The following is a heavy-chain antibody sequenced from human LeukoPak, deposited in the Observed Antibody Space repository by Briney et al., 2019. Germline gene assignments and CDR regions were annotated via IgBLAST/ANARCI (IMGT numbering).Heavy chain of an antibody. J-gene: IGHJ4*02. CDR2: IRYDGSNK. CDR1: GFTFSSYG. Sequence: PGGSLRLSCAASGFTFSSYGMHWVRQAPGKGLEWVAFIRYDGSNKYYADSVKGRFTISRDNTKNTLYLQMNSLRAEDTAVYYCAKDVKYSSSSVDYWGQGTLVTVSS. V-gene: IGHV3-30*02. D-gene: IGHD6-6*01. CDR3: AKDVKYSSSSVDY.